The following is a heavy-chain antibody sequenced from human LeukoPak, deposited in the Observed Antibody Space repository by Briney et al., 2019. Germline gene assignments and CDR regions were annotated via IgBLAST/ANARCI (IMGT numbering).Heavy chain of an antibody. CDR3: ARVGRAAAGRKHYYYYGMDV. J-gene: IGHJ6*02. V-gene: IGHV1-46*01. CDR1: GYTFTSYY. Sequence: GASVKVSCKASGYTFTSYYMHWVRQAPGQGLEWMGIINPSGGSTSYAQKFQGRVTMTRDMSTSTVYMELSSLRSEDTAVYYCARVGRAAAGRKHYYYYGMDVWGQGTTVTVSS. D-gene: IGHD6-13*01. CDR2: INPSGGST.